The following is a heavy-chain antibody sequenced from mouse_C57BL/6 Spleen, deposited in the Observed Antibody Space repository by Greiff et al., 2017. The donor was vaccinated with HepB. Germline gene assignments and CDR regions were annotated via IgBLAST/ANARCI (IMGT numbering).Heavy chain of an antibody. V-gene: IGHV5-6*01. D-gene: IGHD4-1*01. J-gene: IGHJ2*01. CDR1: GFTFSSYG. CDR3: ARQELTGPFDY. Sequence: EVQRVESGGDLVKPGGSLKLSCAASGFTFSSYGMSWVRQTPDKRLEWVATISSGGSYTYYPDSVKGRFTISRDNAKNTLYLQMSSLKSEDTAMYYCARQELTGPFDYWGQGTTLTVSS. CDR2: ISSGGSYT.